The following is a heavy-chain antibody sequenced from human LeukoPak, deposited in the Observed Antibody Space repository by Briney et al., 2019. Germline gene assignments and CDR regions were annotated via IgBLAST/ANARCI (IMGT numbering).Heavy chain of an antibody. D-gene: IGHD1-14*01. CDR3: ARHPPLSGTLYYYYGMDV. Sequence: GASVKVSCKTSGYTFTTYAMYWVRQAPGQRLEWMGWLNGVNGNTKYSQRFQGRVTITRDTSASAAYMELSSLRSEDTAVYYCARHPPLSGTLYYYYGMDVWGQGTTVTVSS. J-gene: IGHJ6*02. V-gene: IGHV1-3*01. CDR1: GYTFTTYA. CDR2: LNGVNGNT.